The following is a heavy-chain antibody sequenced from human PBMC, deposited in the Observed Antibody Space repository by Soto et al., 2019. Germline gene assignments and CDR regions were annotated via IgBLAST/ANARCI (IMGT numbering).Heavy chain of an antibody. CDR2: IYSGGST. CDR3: AREYSYGYYYYYAMDV. Sequence: EVQLVESGGGWIQPGGSLRLSCAASGFTVSSNYMSWVRQAPGKGLEWVSAIYSGGSTYYADSVKGRFTISRDNSKNTLYLQMNSLRAEDTAVYYCAREYSYGYYYYYAMDVWGQGTTVTVSS. J-gene: IGHJ6*02. CDR1: GFTVSSNY. D-gene: IGHD5-18*01. V-gene: IGHV3-53*01.